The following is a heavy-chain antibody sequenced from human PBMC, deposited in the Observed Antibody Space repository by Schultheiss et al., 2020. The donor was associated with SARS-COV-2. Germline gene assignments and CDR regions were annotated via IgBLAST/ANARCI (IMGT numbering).Heavy chain of an antibody. CDR3: AKAVMVRGVIDIDY. D-gene: IGHD3-10*01. Sequence: GGSLRLSCAASGFTFSSYSMNWVRQAPGKGLEWVAVIWYDGSNKYYADSVKGRFTISRDNAKNSLYLQMNSLRAEDTAVYYCAKAVMVRGVIDIDYWGQGTLVTVSS. V-gene: IGHV3-33*03. CDR2: IWYDGSNK. J-gene: IGHJ4*02. CDR1: GFTFSSYS.